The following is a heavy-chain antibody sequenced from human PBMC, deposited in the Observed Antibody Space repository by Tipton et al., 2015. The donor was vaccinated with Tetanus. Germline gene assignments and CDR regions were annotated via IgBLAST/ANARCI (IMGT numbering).Heavy chain of an antibody. CDR2: IYPGDSDT. CDR1: GYIFNNYW. Sequence: QLVQSGGEVKKPGESLKISCKGSGYIFNNYWIGWVRQKPGKGLEWMGIIYPGDSDTRYSPSFQGQVTISVDKSINTAYLRWSSLKAWDASMFYCARAHCTDGVCNFDFWGQGALVTVAS. CDR3: ARAHCTDGVCNFDF. V-gene: IGHV5-51*01. D-gene: IGHD2-8*01. J-gene: IGHJ4*02.